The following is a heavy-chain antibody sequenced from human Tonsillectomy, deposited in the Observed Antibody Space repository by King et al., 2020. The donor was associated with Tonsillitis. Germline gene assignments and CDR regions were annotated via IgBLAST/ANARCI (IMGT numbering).Heavy chain of an antibody. J-gene: IGHJ5*02. CDR2: IYYSGST. Sequence: LQLQESGPGLVKPSETLSLTCTVSGGSISSSSYYWGWIRQPPGKGLEWIGSIYYSGSTYYNPSLKSRVTISVDTSKNQFSLKLSSVTAADTAVYYCARHLAVAGGHWFDPWGQGTLVTVSS. CDR1: GGSISSSSYY. D-gene: IGHD6-19*01. V-gene: IGHV4-39*01. CDR3: ARHLAVAGGHWFDP.